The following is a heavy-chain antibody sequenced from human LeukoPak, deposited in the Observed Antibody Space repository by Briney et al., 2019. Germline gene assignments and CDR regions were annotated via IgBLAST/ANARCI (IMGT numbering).Heavy chain of an antibody. CDR3: AKDRTDCSSSSCYYWYFDL. CDR2: ISGSGGST. CDR1: GFTFSSYW. V-gene: IGHV3-23*01. D-gene: IGHD2-2*01. Sequence: PGGFLRLSCAASGFTFSSYWMSWVRQAPGKRLEWVSAISGSGGSTYYADSMKGRFTISRDNSKNTLYLQMNSLRAEDTAVYYCAKDRTDCSSSSCYYWYFDLWGRGTLVTVSS. J-gene: IGHJ2*01.